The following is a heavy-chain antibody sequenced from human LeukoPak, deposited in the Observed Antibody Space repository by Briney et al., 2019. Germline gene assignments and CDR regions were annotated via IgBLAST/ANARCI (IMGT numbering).Heavy chain of an antibody. Sequence: GEPLTLSGKGSGYSFTSYWIGGVRQMPGKGLEWMGIIYPGDSDTRYSPSFQGQVTISADKSISTAYLQWSSLKASDTAMYYCARHTKGRRAFDIWGQGTMVTVSS. V-gene: IGHV5-51*01. J-gene: IGHJ3*02. CDR1: GYSFTSYW. CDR2: IYPGDSDT. CDR3: ARHTKGRRAFDI. D-gene: IGHD1-1*01.